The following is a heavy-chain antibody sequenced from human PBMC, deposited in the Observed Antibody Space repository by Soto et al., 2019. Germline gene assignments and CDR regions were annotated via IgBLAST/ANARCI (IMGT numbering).Heavy chain of an antibody. J-gene: IGHJ4*02. CDR2: ISSSSSYI. D-gene: IGHD2-15*01. Sequence: GGSLRLSCAASGFTFSSYSMNWVRQAPGKGLEWVSSISSSSSYIYYADSVKGRFTISRDNAKNSLYLQMNSLRAEDTAVYYCAREMSVVVAASGYWGQGTLVTVSS. CDR3: AREMSVVVAASGY. V-gene: IGHV3-21*01. CDR1: GFTFSSYS.